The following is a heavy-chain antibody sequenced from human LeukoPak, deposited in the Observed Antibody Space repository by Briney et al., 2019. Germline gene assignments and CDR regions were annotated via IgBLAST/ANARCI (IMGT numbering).Heavy chain of an antibody. CDR3: ARDGTGDYYYYYGMDV. D-gene: IGHD2-8*02. V-gene: IGHV1-18*01. CDR2: ISAYNGKT. CDR1: GYTFTSYG. Sequence: GASVKVSCKASGYTFTSYGISWARQAPGQGLEWMGWISAYNGKTHYAQKLQDRVTMTTDTSTSTASMELRSLTSDDTAVYFCARDGTGDYYYYYGMDVWGQGTTVTVSS. J-gene: IGHJ6*02.